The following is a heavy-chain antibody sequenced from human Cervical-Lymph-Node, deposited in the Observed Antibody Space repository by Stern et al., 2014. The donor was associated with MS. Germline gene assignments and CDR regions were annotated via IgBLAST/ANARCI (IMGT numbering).Heavy chain of an antibody. Sequence: EVHLVESGAEVKKPGESLTISCKGFGYSFNIYWIAWGRQRPGKGLEWMGIIYPDDSDTGYSPSFQGQVTFSVDKSISTAYLQWSSLKPSDTATYFCARRGMDVWGQGTSVTVSS. CDR3: ARRGMDV. J-gene: IGHJ6*02. CDR1: GYSFNIYW. V-gene: IGHV5-51*01. CDR2: IYPDDSDT.